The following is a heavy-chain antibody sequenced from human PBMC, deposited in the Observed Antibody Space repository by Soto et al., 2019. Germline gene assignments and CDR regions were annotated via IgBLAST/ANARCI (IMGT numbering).Heavy chain of an antibody. Sequence: SGPTLVKPTQTLTLTCTFSGFSLSTSGMCVSWIRQPPGKALEWLARIDWDDDKYYSTSLKTRLTISKDTSKNQVVLTMTNMDPVDTATYYCAALSGGSCYQSSRYYYYYMDVWGKGTTVTVSS. CDR3: AALSGGSCYQSSRYYYYYMDV. V-gene: IGHV2-70*11. J-gene: IGHJ6*03. CDR1: GFSLSTSGMC. D-gene: IGHD2-15*01. CDR2: IDWDDDK.